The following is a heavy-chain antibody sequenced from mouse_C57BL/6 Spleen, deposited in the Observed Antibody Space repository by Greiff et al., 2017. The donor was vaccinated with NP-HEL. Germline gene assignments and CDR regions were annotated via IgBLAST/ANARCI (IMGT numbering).Heavy chain of an antibody. D-gene: IGHD2-3*01. V-gene: IGHV1-26*01. CDR3: ARGYYDYAMDY. CDR1: GYTFTDYY. J-gene: IGHJ4*01. CDR2: INPNNGGT. Sequence: VQLKQSGPELVKPGASVKISCKASGYTFTDYYMNWVKQSHGQSLEWIGDINPNNGGTSYNQKFKGKATLTVDKSSSTAYMELRSLTSEDSAVYYCARGYYDYAMDYWGQGTSVTVSS.